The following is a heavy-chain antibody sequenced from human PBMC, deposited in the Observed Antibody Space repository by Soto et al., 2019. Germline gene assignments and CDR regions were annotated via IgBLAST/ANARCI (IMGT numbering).Heavy chain of an antibody. CDR3: ARDPGPYDYDFWSGYSDYYYYGMDV. V-gene: IGHV1-18*01. CDR1: GYTFTSYG. CDR2: ISAYNGNT. D-gene: IGHD3-3*01. Sequence: AAVKVSCKTSGYTFTSYGISWVRQAPGQGLEWMGWISAYNGNTNYAQKLQGRVTMTTDTSTSTAYMELRSLRSDDTAVYYCARDPGPYDYDFWSGYSDYYYYGMDVWGQGTTVTVSS. J-gene: IGHJ6*02.